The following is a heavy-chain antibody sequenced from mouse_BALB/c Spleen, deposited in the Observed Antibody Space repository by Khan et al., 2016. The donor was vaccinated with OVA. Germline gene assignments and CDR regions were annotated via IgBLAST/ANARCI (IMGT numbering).Heavy chain of an antibody. CDR3: ARSDTTVVPYWYFDV. J-gene: IGHJ1*01. CDR2: IHYSGST. D-gene: IGHD1-1*01. CDR1: GYSITSGYS. V-gene: IGHV3-1*02. Sequence: EVQLQESGPDLVKPSQSLSLTCTVTGYSITSGYSWHWIRQFPGNKLEWMGYIHYSGSTNYNPSLKSRISITRDTSKNQFFLQLNSVTTEDTATFYCARSDTTVVPYWYFDVWGAGTTVTVSS.